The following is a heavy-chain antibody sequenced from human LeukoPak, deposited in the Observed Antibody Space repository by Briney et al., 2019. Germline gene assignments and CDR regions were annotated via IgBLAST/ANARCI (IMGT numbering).Heavy chain of an antibody. Sequence: SETLSLTCAVSGDSIASTIHYWAWIRQPPGKGLEWIGSMYYSGSTYYNPSIKSRVTMSLDTSENQLSLKLSSVTAADTAVYYCARDRRYYDFWSVPTFDYWGQGTLVTVSS. CDR2: MYYSGST. CDR3: ARDRRYYDFWSVPTFDY. J-gene: IGHJ4*02. D-gene: IGHD3-3*01. CDR1: GDSIASTIHY. V-gene: IGHV4-39*07.